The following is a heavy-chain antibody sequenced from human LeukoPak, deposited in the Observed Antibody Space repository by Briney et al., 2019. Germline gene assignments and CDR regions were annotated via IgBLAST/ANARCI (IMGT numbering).Heavy chain of an antibody. CDR2: TYYRSKWYN. CDR3: ARLGLGGAFDI. D-gene: IGHD2-15*01. CDR1: GDSVSSNSAV. Sequence: SQTLSLTCAISGDSVSSNSAVWNWIRQSPSRGLEWLGRTYYRSKWYNDYAVSVKSRITIKPDTAKNQFSLQLNSATPEDTAVYYCARLGLGGAFDIWGQGTMVTVSS. V-gene: IGHV6-1*01. J-gene: IGHJ3*02.